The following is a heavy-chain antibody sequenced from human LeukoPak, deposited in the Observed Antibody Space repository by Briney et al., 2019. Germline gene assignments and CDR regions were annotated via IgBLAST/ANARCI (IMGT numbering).Heavy chain of an antibody. V-gene: IGHV1-2*02. Sequence: ASVKVSCKASGYTFTGYYMHWVRQAPGQGLEWMGWINPNSGGTNYAQKFQGRVTMTRDTSISTAYMELSRLRSDDTAVYYCAASYDFRSGYYFDYWGQGTLVTVSS. CDR2: INPNSGGT. CDR1: GYTFTGYY. J-gene: IGHJ4*02. CDR3: AASYDFRSGYYFDY. D-gene: IGHD3-3*01.